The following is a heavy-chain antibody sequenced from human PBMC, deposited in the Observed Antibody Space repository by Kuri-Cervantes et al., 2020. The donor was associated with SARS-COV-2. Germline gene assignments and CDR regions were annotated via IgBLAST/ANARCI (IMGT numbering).Heavy chain of an antibody. CDR1: GYTFTSYY. CDR2: ISAYNGNT. J-gene: IGHJ5*02. V-gene: IGHV1-18*04. D-gene: IGHD1-20*01. Sequence: ASVKVSCKASGYTFTSYYMHWVRQAPGQGLEWMGWISAYNGNTNYAQKLQGRVTMTTDTSTSTAYMELRSLRSDDTAVYYCARANWNGLLWWFDPWGQGTLVTVSS. CDR3: ARANWNGLLWWFDP.